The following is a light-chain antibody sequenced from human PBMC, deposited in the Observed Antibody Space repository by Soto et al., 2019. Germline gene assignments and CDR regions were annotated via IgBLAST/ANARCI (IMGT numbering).Light chain of an antibody. CDR3: CSYAGSSSSI. CDR2: EVT. CDR1: SSDVGTYNL. Sequence: QSALTQPASVSGSPGQSITISCSGTSSDVGTYNLVSWYQQYPGKAPRLMIYEVTKRPSGVSNRFSGSKSGNTASLTISGLQPEDGADYYCCSYAGSSSSIFGTGTKVTVL. V-gene: IGLV2-23*02. J-gene: IGLJ1*01.